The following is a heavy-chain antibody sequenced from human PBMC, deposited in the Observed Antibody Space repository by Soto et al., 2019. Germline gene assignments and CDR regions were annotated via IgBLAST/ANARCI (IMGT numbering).Heavy chain of an antibody. CDR3: ARAKILGLFAY. V-gene: IGHV4-30-2*01. J-gene: IGHJ4*02. CDR2: IYHSGST. Sequence: SETLSLTCAVSGGSISSGGYSWSWIRQPPGKGLEWIGYIYHSGSTYYNPSLKSRVTISVDRSKNQFSLKLSSVTAADTAVYYCARAKILGLFAYWAPGPLVPVS. CDR1: GGSISSGGYS.